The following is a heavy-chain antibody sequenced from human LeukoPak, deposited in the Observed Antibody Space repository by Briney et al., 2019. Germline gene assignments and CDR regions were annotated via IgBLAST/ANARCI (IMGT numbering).Heavy chain of an antibody. D-gene: IGHD5-24*01. CDR2: IYYSGST. CDR3: ARDLKMATRNYFDY. CDR1: GYSISSGYY. J-gene: IGHJ4*02. Sequence: SETLSLTCTVSGYSISSGYYWGWIRQPPGKGLEWIGSIYYSGSTYYNPSLKSRVTISVDTSKNQFSLKLSSVTAADTAVYYCARDLKMATRNYFDYWGQGTLVTVSS. V-gene: IGHV4-38-2*02.